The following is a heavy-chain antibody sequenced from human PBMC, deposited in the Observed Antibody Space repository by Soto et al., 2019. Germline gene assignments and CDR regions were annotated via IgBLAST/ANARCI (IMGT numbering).Heavy chain of an antibody. CDR1: GFSFASFA. CDR3: AKWSYLDY. J-gene: IGHJ4*02. V-gene: IGHV3-23*01. Sequence: GGSLRLSCTTSGFSFASFAMTWVRQAPGKGLEWVATISGSDGKTYHADSVKGRFSISRDTSRNTLYLQMNSLRADDTAIYYCAKWSYLDYWGQGTRVTVSS. CDR2: ISGSDGKT. D-gene: IGHD3-3*01.